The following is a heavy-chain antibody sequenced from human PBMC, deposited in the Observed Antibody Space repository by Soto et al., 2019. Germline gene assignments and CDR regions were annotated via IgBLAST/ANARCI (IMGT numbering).Heavy chain of an antibody. Sequence: EVQLVESGGGLVQPGRSLRLSCAASGFPFDDYAMHWVRQGPGKGLEWVSGISWNSGSIDYADSVRGRFTISRDNAKNSLFLEMNSLRPEDTALYYCAKILAPSRGSWYFGSWGQGTLVAVSS. CDR3: AKILAPSRGSWYFGS. J-gene: IGHJ4*02. V-gene: IGHV3-9*01. CDR1: GFPFDDYA. CDR2: ISWNSGSI. D-gene: IGHD1-26*01.